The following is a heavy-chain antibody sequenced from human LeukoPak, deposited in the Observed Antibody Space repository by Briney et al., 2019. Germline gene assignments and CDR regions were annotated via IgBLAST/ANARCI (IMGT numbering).Heavy chain of an antibody. J-gene: IGHJ4*02. Sequence: PGGSLRLFCAASGFTFSSYAMSWVRQAPGKGLEWVSAISGSGGSTYYADSVKGRFTISRDNSKNTLYLQMNSLRAEDTAVYCCAKNSLQLWLLDYFDYWGQGTLVTVSS. CDR3: AKNSLQLWLLDYFDY. D-gene: IGHD5-18*01. CDR1: GFTFSSYA. CDR2: ISGSGGST. V-gene: IGHV3-23*01.